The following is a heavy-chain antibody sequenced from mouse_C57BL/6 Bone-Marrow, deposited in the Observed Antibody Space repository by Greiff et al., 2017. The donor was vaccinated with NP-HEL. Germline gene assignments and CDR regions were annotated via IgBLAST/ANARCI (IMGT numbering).Heavy chain of an antibody. CDR3: ARAAQSWFAY. D-gene: IGHD3-2*02. J-gene: IGHJ3*01. Sequence: EVKLQESGPVLVKPGASVKMSCKASGYTFTDYYMNWVKQSHGKSLEWIGVINPYNGGTSYNQKFKGKATLTVDKSSSTAYMELNSLTSEDSAVYYCARAAQSWFAYWGQGTLVTVSA. CDR1: GYTFTDYY. V-gene: IGHV1-19*01. CDR2: INPYNGGT.